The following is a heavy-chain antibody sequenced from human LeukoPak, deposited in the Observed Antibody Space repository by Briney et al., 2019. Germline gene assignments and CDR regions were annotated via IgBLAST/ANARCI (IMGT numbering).Heavy chain of an antibody. CDR2: ISSSSIYI. J-gene: IGHJ4*02. Sequence: GGSLRLSCAASGVTFSSYSMNWVRQAPGKGLECVSSISSSSIYIYYADSVKGRFTISRDNAKNSLYLQMNSLRAEDTAVYYCARAVGVGYYYGSGSYYTDWGQGTLVTVSS. V-gene: IGHV3-21*01. CDR3: ARAVGVGYYYGSGSYYTD. CDR1: GVTFSSYS. D-gene: IGHD3-10*01.